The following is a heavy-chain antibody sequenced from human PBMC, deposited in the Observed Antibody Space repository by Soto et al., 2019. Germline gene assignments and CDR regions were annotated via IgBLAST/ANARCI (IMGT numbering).Heavy chain of an antibody. CDR3: ARHGGYSYGYVPFDY. D-gene: IGHD5-18*01. J-gene: IGHJ4*02. V-gene: IGHV5-10-1*01. CDR2: IDPSDSYT. Sequence: GESLKISCKGSGYSFTSYWISWVRQMRGKGLEWMGRIDPSDSYTNYSPSFQGHVTISADKSISTAYLQWSSLKASDTAMYYCARHGGYSYGYVPFDYWGQGTLVTV. CDR1: GYSFTSYW.